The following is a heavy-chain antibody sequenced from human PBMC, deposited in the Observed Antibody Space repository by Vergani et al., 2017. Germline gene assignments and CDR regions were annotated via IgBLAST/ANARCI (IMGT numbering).Heavy chain of an antibody. CDR3: ARSLESALGQYYYYGMDV. CDR1: GFTFSDYY. V-gene: IGHV3-11*05. J-gene: IGHJ6*02. Sequence: QVQLVESGGGLVKPGGSLRLSCAASGFTFSDYYMSWIRPAPGKGLEWVSYISSSSSYTNYADSVKGRFTISRDNAKHSLYLQMNSLRAEDTAVYYCARSLESALGQYYYYGMDVWGQGTTVTVSS. CDR2: ISSSSSYT. D-gene: IGHD1-1*01.